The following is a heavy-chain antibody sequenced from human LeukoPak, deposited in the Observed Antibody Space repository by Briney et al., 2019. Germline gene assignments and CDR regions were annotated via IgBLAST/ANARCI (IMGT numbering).Heavy chain of an antibody. CDR2: ISYDGSNK. V-gene: IGHV3-30-3*01. CDR3: ARTRYCSSTSCYKPYYGMDV. J-gene: IGHJ6*02. CDR1: GFTFSSYA. D-gene: IGHD2-2*02. Sequence: GGSLRLSCAASGFTFSSYAMHWVRQAPGKGLEWVAVISYDGSNKYYADSVKGRSTISRDNSKNTLYLQMNSLRAEDTAVYYCARTRYCSSTSCYKPYYGMDVWGQGTTVTVSS.